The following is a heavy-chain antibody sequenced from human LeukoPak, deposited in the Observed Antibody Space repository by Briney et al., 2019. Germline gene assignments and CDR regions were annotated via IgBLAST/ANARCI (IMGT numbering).Heavy chain of an antibody. V-gene: IGHV3-23*01. D-gene: IGHD3/OR15-3a*01. CDR1: GFTFSAYA. CDR2: ISGSGGGS. CDR3: AKDLAWGSSGHYFDC. J-gene: IGHJ4*02. Sequence: PGGSLRLSCAASGFTFSAYAMSWVRQAPGKGLAWVSAISGSGGGSYYAESVQGRFTIPRDNSKNTLYLQMNGLRAEDTAVYYCAKDLAWGSSGHYFDCWGQGALVTVSS.